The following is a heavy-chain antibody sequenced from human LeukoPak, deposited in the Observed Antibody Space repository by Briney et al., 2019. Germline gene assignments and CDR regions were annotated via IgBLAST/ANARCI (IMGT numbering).Heavy chain of an antibody. J-gene: IGHJ4*02. Sequence: SETLSLTCTVSGYSISSGYYWGWIRQPPAKGLEWIGSIYYSGSTYYNPSLKGRVTISVDTSKNQFSLKLSSVTAADTAVYYCARDAAKLIVGATIRYFDYWGQGTLVTVSS. V-gene: IGHV4-38-2*02. CDR1: GYSISSGYY. CDR3: ARDAAKLIVGATIRYFDY. CDR2: IYYSGST. D-gene: IGHD1-26*01.